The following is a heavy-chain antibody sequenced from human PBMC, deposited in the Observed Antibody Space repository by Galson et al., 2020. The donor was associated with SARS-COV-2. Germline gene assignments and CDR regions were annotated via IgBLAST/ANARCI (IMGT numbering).Heavy chain of an antibody. D-gene: IGHD1-26*01. V-gene: IGHV5-10-1*01. CDR2: IDPDDSYT. Sequence: HGESLKISCKASGYMFTKYWINWVRQTPGKGLEWMGRIDPDDSYTNYNPSFHGHVTISVDKSISTTYLQLNGLEASDTAMYYCARSSYYGGYNYYYYYYMDVWGKGTTVTVSS. CDR3: ARSSYYGGYNYYYYYYMDV. CDR1: GYMFTKYW. J-gene: IGHJ6*03.